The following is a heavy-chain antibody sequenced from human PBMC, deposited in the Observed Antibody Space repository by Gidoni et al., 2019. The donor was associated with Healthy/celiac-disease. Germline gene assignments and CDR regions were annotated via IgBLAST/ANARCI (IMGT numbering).Heavy chain of an antibody. D-gene: IGHD3-3*01. Sequence: QVQLQESGPGLVKPSETLSLTCTVSGGPISSYYWSWIRQPPGKGLEWIGYNYYSGSTNYHPSLKSRVTISVDTSKNQFSLKLSSVTAADTAVYYCARAHYDFWSGYPRNAFDIWGQGTMVTVSS. CDR3: ARAHYDFWSGYPRNAFDI. V-gene: IGHV4-59*01. CDR2: NYYSGST. CDR1: GGPISSYY. J-gene: IGHJ3*02.